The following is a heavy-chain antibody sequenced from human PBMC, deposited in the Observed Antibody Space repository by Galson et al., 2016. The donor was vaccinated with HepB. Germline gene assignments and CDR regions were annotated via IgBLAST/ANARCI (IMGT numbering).Heavy chain of an antibody. D-gene: IGHD3-10*01. V-gene: IGHV4-59*12. CDR3: ARGASMIRAVLPRWFDP. J-gene: IGHJ5*02. CDR2: VYYNGNT. CDR1: GGFIGNNY. Sequence: SETLSLTCSVSGGFIGNNYWIWIRQPPGRGLEWIGHVYYNGNTKYNPSLNSRVTISVDLSKNQFSLKLGSVTAADTAVYYCARGASMIRAVLPRWFDPWGQGTLVTVSS.